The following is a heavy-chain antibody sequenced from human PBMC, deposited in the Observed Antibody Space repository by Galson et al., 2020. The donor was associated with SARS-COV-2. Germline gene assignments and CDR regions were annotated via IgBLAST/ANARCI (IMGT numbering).Heavy chain of an antibody. CDR3: ARVGIAVAAFDI. D-gene: IGHD6-19*01. J-gene: IGHJ3*02. Sequence: GGSLRLSCAASGFTFSSYSMNWVRQAPGKGLEWVSSISSSSSYIYYADSVKGRFTISRDNAKNSLYLQMNSLRAEDTAVYYCARVGIAVAAFDIWGQGTMVTVSS. CDR2: ISSSSSYI. V-gene: IGHV3-21*01. CDR1: GFTFSSYS.